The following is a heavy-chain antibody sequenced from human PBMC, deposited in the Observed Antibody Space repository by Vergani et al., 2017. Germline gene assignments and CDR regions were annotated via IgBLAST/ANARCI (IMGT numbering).Heavy chain of an antibody. J-gene: IGHJ2*01. CDR2: SNWNSDSI. CDR3: VKDIAASGNYWYFDL. V-gene: IGHV3-9*01. D-gene: IGHD6-13*01. CDR1: GFTFDDYA. Sequence: EVQLVESGGGLVQPGRSLRLSCAASGFTFDDYAMHWVRQAPGKGLEWVSGSNWNSDSIAYADSVKGLFTISRDNAKNSLYLQMNSLRAEDTALYYCVKDIAASGNYWYFDLWGRGTLVTVSS.